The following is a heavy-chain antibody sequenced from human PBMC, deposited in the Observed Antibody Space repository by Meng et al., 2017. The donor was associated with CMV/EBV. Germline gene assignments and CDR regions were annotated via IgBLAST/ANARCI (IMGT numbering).Heavy chain of an antibody. CDR2: IWYDGSNK. Sequence: GESLKISCAASGFTFSSYGMHWVRQAPGKGLEWVAVIWYDGSNKYYADSVKGRFTISRDNSKNTLYLQMNSLRAEDTAVYYCGRRPGGRDFDYWGQGTLVTVSS. J-gene: IGHJ4*02. CDR3: GRRPGGRDFDY. CDR1: GFTFSSYG. V-gene: IGHV3-33*01. D-gene: IGHD2-15*01.